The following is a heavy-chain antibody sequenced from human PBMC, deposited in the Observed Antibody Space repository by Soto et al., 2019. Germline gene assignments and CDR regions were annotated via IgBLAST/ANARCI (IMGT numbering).Heavy chain of an antibody. V-gene: IGHV2-5*02. CDR2: IYWDDDE. CDR3: APRPRGFSYHFDY. J-gene: IGHJ4*02. Sequence: QITLKESGPPLVKPTQTLTLTCTFSGFSLTTRGVGVGWIRHPPGKALEWLALIYWDDDEGYSPSLKSRLTITKDTSKNQVVLTMTTMDPVDTATYYCAPRPRGFSYHFDYWGQGTLVTVSS. D-gene: IGHD5-18*01. CDR1: GFSLTTRGVG.